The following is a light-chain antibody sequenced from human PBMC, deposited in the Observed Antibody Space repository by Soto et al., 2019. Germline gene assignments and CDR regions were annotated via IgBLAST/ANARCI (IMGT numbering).Light chain of an antibody. Sequence: SVLSPSPDSLAVSLGARATIHCKSSQSVLSSSNNQNHLAWCQQKPGQPPRLLIYWASTRESGVPDRFSGGGSGTDFTLTISSLQAEDVAVYYCQQYYTTPLTFGGGTKVDI. CDR2: WAS. CDR1: QSVLSSSNNQNH. V-gene: IGKV4-1*01. J-gene: IGKJ4*01. CDR3: QQYYTTPLT.